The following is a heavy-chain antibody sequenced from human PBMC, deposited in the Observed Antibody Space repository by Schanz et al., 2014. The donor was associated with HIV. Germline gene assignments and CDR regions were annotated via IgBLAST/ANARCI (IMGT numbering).Heavy chain of an antibody. CDR3: AKGWRGYSISSWVDY. Sequence: QVQLVESGGGVVQPGRSLRLSCAASGFTFSSHWMHWVRQAPGKGLVWVAVMSYDGTKKHYADSVRGRITISRDNSKNTLYLQMNSLRADDTAVYYCAKGWRGYSISSWVDYWGQGSLVTVSS. D-gene: IGHD6-6*01. CDR2: MSYDGTKK. V-gene: IGHV3-30*18. CDR1: GFTFSSHW. J-gene: IGHJ4*02.